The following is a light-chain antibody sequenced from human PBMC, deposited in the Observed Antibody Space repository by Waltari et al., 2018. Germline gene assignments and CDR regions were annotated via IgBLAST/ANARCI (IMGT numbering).Light chain of an antibody. CDR2: DVS. CDR3: SSYITTNTLEL. V-gene: IGLV2-14*03. CDR1: SRDVWTYNY. Sequence: QSALTQPASVSGSPGQSITISCTGTSRDVWTYNYVSWYQQPPGKAPKLLIYDVSYRPSGVSYRFSGSKSGNTASLTISGLQAEDEADYYCSSYITTNTLELFGGGTSLTVL. J-gene: IGLJ3*02.